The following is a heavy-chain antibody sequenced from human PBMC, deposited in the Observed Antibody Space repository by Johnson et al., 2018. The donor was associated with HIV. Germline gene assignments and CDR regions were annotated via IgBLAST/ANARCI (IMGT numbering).Heavy chain of an antibody. CDR2: ILYDGSNK. Sequence: QVQLVESEGGVVQPGRSVRLYCAASGFIFSTYGMHWVRQAPGKGLEWVAVILYDGSNKYYADSVKGRFTISRDNSKNTLSLQMNSLRAEDTAVYYCARGYYYDSSGSDDAFDIWGQGTMVTVSS. J-gene: IGHJ3*02. CDR1: GFIFSTYG. D-gene: IGHD3-22*01. CDR3: ARGYYYDSSGSDDAFDI. V-gene: IGHV3-30*06.